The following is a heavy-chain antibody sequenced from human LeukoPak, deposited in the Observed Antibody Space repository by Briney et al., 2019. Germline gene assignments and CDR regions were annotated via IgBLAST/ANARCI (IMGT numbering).Heavy chain of an antibody. Sequence: SETLSLTCTVSGGSISSYYWSWIRQPPGKGLEWIGYIYYSGSTNYNPSLESRVTISVDTSKNQFSLKLSSVTAADTAVYYCARHPPGYYYDSSGRSDYFDYWGQGTLVTVSS. CDR2: IYYSGST. CDR1: GGSISSYY. J-gene: IGHJ4*02. CDR3: ARHPPGYYYDSSGRSDYFDY. D-gene: IGHD3-22*01. V-gene: IGHV4-59*08.